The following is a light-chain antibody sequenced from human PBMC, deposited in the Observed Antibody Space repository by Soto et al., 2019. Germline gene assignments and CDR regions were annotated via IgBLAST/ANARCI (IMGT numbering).Light chain of an antibody. CDR1: RMVLYKSNNKNH. Sequence: DIVMTQPPDSLAVSLGERATMNFKCIRMVLYKSNNKNHFAWYQQKPGQPPQLIIYWASTRESGVPERFSGSGSGTDFTLTISSLEAEDVAFYWCQQYFDVPFTFGGGTKVDIK. V-gene: IGKV4-1*01. CDR2: WAS. CDR3: QQYFDVPFT. J-gene: IGKJ4*01.